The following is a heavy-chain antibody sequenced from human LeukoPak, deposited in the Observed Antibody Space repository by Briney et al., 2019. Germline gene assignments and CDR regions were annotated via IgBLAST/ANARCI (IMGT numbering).Heavy chain of an antibody. CDR3: ASQHCDFWSGYIFDY. V-gene: IGHV3-53*01. CDR1: GFTVSSNY. CDR2: IYSGGST. Sequence: GGSLRLSCAASGFTVSSNYMSWVRQAPGKGLEWVSVIYSGGSTYYADSVKGRFTISRDNSKNTLYLQMNSLRAEDTAVYYCASQHCDFWSGYIFDYWGQGTLVTVSS. D-gene: IGHD3-3*01. J-gene: IGHJ4*02.